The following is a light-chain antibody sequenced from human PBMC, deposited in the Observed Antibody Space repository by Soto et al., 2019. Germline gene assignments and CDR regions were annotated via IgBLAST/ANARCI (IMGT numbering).Light chain of an antibody. CDR2: AAS. V-gene: IGKV3D-20*02. Sequence: EIVLTQSPGTLSLSPGERATLSCRASQSFSSAYLAWYQQRPGQAPRLLIYAASSRAAGIPDRFSGSGSGTDFTLTISSLESEDFAVYYCQQRSNWPPITFGQGTRLEIK. CDR1: QSFSSAY. CDR3: QQRSNWPPIT. J-gene: IGKJ5*01.